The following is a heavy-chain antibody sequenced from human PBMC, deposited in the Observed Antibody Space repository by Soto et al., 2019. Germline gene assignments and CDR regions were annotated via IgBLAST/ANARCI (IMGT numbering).Heavy chain of an antibody. Sequence: QVQLVQSGAEVKRPGSSVKVSCKASGGTFNNYAINWVRQAPGQGLEWMGDISPMCGKANYAQKFQGRVKIPADDSTATAYLELSSLRSEDTALYYCAREVEVHTPVFGFWGQGSLVTVSS. CDR2: ISPMCGKA. J-gene: IGHJ4*02. CDR3: AREVEVHTPVFGF. V-gene: IGHV1-69*01. CDR1: GGTFNNYA. D-gene: IGHD2-2*01.